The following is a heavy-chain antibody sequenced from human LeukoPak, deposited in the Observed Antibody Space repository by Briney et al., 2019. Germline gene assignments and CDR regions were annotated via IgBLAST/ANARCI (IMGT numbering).Heavy chain of an antibody. CDR1: GGSISSTYF. J-gene: IGHJ4*02. D-gene: IGHD2-15*01. CDR3: ARLGCCSGGSCQHDF. Sequence: SETLSLTCAVSGGSISSTYFWAWIRQPPGKGLEWIATIHYSGTTFYKPSLRSRVTISVDTSANQFSLKLTSVTAADTAVYFCARLGCCSGGSCQHDFWGQGTLVTVSS. CDR2: IHYSGTT. V-gene: IGHV4-39*01.